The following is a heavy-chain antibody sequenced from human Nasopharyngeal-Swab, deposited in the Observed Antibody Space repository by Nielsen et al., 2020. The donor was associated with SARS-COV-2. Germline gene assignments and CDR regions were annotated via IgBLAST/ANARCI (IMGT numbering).Heavy chain of an antibody. CDR3: ARVNNGGGIVPASYSFFMYV. V-gene: IGHV4-34*01. J-gene: IGHJ6*03. D-gene: IGHD2-2*01. Sequence: GSLRLSCSLNGVSFSGYHWGWIRESPGKRLEWIGDITRSGNTNYNPALKSRVIMSVATSKDEFSLKLTSVTAADTAIYFCARVNNGGGIVPASYSFFMYVCGKGTAVAVSS. CDR2: ITRSGNT. CDR1: GVSFSGYH.